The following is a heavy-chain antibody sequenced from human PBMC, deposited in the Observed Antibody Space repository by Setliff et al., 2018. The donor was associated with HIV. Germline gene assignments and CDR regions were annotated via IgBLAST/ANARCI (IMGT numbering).Heavy chain of an antibody. CDR3: ATSYLGGQVWLREVAFDY. D-gene: IGHD5-18*01. CDR1: GYTFTDYY. CDR2: VDPEDGET. V-gene: IGHV1-69-2*01. Sequence: ASVKVSCKTSGYTFTDYYMHWVKQSPGKGLEWMGRVDPEDGETMYSIKFQGRLTISADTSTDTTYMQLSSLRSDDTATYYCATSYLGGQVWLREVAFDYWGRGSLVTVSS. J-gene: IGHJ4*02.